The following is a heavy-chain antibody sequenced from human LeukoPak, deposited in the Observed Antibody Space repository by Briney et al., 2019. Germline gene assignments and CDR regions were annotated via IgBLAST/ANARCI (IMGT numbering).Heavy chain of an antibody. CDR3: AQGPYESSGYYYS. Sequence: SSETLSLTCTVSGGSISSSSYYWGWIRQPPGKGLEWIGEINHSGSTNYKPSLKSRVTISVDTSKKQFSLRLSSVTAADTAVYYCAQGPYESSGYYYSWGQGTLVTVSA. V-gene: IGHV4-39*07. CDR2: INHSGST. D-gene: IGHD3-22*01. CDR1: GGSISSSSYY. J-gene: IGHJ4*02.